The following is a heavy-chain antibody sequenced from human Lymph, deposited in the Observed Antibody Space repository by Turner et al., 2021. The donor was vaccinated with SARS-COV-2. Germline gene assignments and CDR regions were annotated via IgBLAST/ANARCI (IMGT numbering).Heavy chain of an antibody. CDR1: GFTFSSYG. Sequence: QVQLVESGGGVVQPGRSLSLSCAASGFTFSSYGMHWVRQAPGKGLEWGAVISYAGSNKYYADSVKGRFTISRDNSKNTLYLQMNSLRAEDTAVYYCAKSCRAYWVPVEGMDVWGQGTTVTVSS. J-gene: IGHJ6*02. D-gene: IGHD2-8*02. V-gene: IGHV3-30*18. CDR3: AKSCRAYWVPVEGMDV. CDR2: ISYAGSNK.